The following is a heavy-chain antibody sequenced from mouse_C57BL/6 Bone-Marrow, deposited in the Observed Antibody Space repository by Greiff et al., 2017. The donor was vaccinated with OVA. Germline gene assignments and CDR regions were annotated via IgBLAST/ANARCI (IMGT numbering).Heavy chain of an antibody. Sequence: QVQLQQPGAELVMPGASVKLSCKASGYTFTSYCMHWVKQRPGQGLEWIGEIDPSDSYTNYNQKFKGKSTLTVDKSSSTAYMQLSSLTSEDSAVYYCARKRGETRKYAMDYWGQGTSLTVSS. CDR3: ARKRGETRKYAMDY. D-gene: IGHD1-3*01. CDR2: IDPSDSYT. CDR1: GYTFTSYC. J-gene: IGHJ4*01. V-gene: IGHV1-69*01.